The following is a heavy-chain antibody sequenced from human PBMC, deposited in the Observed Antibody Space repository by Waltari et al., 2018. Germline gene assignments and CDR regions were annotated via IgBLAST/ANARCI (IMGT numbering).Heavy chain of an antibody. D-gene: IGHD3-16*01. CDR3: ARVWTRLDYYYYYMDV. CDR2: ISSSSSYI. Sequence: EVQLVASGGGLVKPGGSLRLSCAASGFTFSSYSMNWVRQAPGKGLEWVSSISSSSSYIYYADSVKGRFTISRDNAKNSLYLQMNSLRAEDTAVYYCARVWTRLDYYYYYMDVWGKGTTVTVSS. V-gene: IGHV3-21*01. CDR1: GFTFSSYS. J-gene: IGHJ6*03.